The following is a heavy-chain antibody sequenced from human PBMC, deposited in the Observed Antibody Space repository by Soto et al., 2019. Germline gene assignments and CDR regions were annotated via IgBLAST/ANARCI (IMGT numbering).Heavy chain of an antibody. Sequence: XQTLSLTCAISGDSVSSNSAAWNWIRQSPSRGLEWLGRTYYRSKWYNDYAVSVKSRITINPDTSKNQFSLRLNSVTPEDTAVYYCARDLSAVNARYYYYGMDVWGQGNTVTGSS. V-gene: IGHV6-1*01. CDR1: GDSVSSNSAA. J-gene: IGHJ6*02. D-gene: IGHD2-21*01. CDR2: TYYRSKWYN. CDR3: ARDLSAVNARYYYYGMDV.